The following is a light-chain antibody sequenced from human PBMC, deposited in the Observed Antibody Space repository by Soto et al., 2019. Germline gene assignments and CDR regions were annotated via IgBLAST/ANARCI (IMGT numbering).Light chain of an antibody. V-gene: IGLV2-23*03. CDR2: EGS. J-gene: IGLJ1*01. Sequence: QSALTQPASVSESPGQSITISCTGTSSNVGSYKFASWYQQHPDTAPKLMIYEGSKRPSRVSDRFSGTKSGNTASLTISGLQADDEADYFCCSYAGGSNVFGTGTKVTVL. CDR1: SSNVGSYKF. CDR3: CSYAGGSNV.